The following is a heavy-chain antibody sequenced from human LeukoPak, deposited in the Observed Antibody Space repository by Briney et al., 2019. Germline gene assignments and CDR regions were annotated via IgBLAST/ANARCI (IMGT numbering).Heavy chain of an antibody. CDR3: ARDPEYSSSWYPATYYFDY. D-gene: IGHD6-13*01. J-gene: IGHJ4*02. V-gene: IGHV3-21*01. CDR2: ISSSSSYI. Sequence: PGGSLRLSCAASGFTFSSYSMNWVRQAPGKGLEWVSSISSSSSYIYYADSVKGRFTISRDNAKNSLYLQINSLRAEDTAVYYCARDPEYSSSWYPATYYFDYWGQGTLVTVSS. CDR1: GFTFSSYS.